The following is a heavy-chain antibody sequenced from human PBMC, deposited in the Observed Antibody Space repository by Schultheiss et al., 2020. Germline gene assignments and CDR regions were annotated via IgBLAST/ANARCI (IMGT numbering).Heavy chain of an antibody. V-gene: IGHV3-30*18. CDR2: ISYDGSNK. D-gene: IGHD3-22*01. CDR1: GFTFSSYG. J-gene: IGHJ5*02. Sequence: GGSLRLSCAASGFTFSSYGMHWVRQAPGKGLEWVAVISYDGSNKYYADSVKGRFTISRDNSKNTLYLQMNSLRPEDTAEYYCAKDHYYYDSSGFGLLDLWGQGTVVTVSS. CDR3: AKDHYYYDSSGFGLLDL.